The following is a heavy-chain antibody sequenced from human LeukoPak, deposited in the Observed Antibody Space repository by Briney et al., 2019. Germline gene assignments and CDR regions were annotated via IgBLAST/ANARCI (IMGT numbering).Heavy chain of an antibody. CDR3: ARGSSTSSQD. Sequence: PGGSLRLSCTASGFTFGDYAMSWFRQAPGKGPEWVANIKQDGSEKYYVDSVKGRFTISRDNAKNTLYLQMNNLTAEDTAVYYCARGSSTSSQDWGQGTLVTVSS. V-gene: IGHV3-7*04. D-gene: IGHD2-2*01. CDR2: IKQDGSEK. J-gene: IGHJ4*02. CDR1: GFTFGDYA.